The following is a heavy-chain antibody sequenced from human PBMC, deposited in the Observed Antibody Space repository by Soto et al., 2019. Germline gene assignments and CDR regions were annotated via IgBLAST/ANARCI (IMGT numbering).Heavy chain of an antibody. CDR3: AREGVDTAMASYDY. D-gene: IGHD5-18*01. J-gene: IGHJ4*02. V-gene: IGHV3-74*01. CDR2: INSDGSST. CDR1: GFTFSSYW. Sequence: GGSLRLSCAASGFTFSSYWMHWVRQAPGKGLVWVSRINSDGSSTSYADSVKGRFTISRDNAKNTLYLQMNSLRAEDTAVYYCAREGVDTAMASYDYWGQGTLVTVSS.